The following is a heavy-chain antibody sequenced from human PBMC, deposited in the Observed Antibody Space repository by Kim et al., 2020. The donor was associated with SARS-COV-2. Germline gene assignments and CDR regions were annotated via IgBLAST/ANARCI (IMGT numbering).Heavy chain of an antibody. CDR1: GFTFSSYD. Sequence: GGSLRLSCAASGFTFSSYDMHWVRQATGKGLEWVSAIGTAGDPYYPGSVKGRFTISRENAKNSLYLQMNSLRAGDTAVYYCARDRRCIVVVVAASLGITMIVVVDDAFDIWGQGTMVTVSS. J-gene: IGHJ3*02. V-gene: IGHV3-13*05. CDR3: ARDRRCIVVVVAASLGITMIVVVDDAFDI. D-gene: IGHD3-22*01. CDR2: IGTAGDP.